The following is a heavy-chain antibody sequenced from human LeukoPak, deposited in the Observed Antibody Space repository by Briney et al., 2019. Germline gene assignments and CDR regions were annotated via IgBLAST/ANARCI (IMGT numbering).Heavy chain of an antibody. Sequence: PSETLSLTCAVYGGSFSGYFWSWIRQPPGKGLEWLGEVNYNGSNYNPSLKSRVTMSVGTSKNQFSLKLRSVTAADTAVYYCGRSEDAFDIWGQGTMVTVSS. CDR1: GGSFSGYF. CDR3: GRSEDAFDI. CDR2: VNYNGS. J-gene: IGHJ3*02. V-gene: IGHV4-34*01.